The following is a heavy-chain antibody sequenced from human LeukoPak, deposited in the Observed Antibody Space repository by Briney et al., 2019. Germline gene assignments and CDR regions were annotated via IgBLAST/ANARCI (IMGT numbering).Heavy chain of an antibody. Sequence: GGSLRLSCAASGFTFSSYSMNWVRQAPGKGLEWVSSISSSSSYIYYADSVKGQFTISRDNAKNSLYLQMNSLRAEDTAVYYCARVLSGFDWAFDYWGQGTLVTVSS. D-gene: IGHD5-12*01. J-gene: IGHJ4*02. CDR2: ISSSSSYI. CDR3: ARVLSGFDWAFDY. V-gene: IGHV3-21*01. CDR1: GFTFSSYS.